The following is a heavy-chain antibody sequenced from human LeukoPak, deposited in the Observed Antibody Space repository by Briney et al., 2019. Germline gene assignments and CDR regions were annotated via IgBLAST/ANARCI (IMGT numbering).Heavy chain of an antibody. J-gene: IGHJ6*03. CDR2: INTGSTYM. V-gene: IGHV3-21*01. CDR1: GFYFSGYS. Sequence: GGALRLSCGASGFYFSGYSMNWVRQAPGKGLEWVSSINTGSTYMYYADSVKGRFTISRDNAKNSLHLQMYSLRVEDTAVYFCARVEATTGRNYHYYYMDVWGKGTTVTVSS. CDR3: ARVEATTGRNYHYYYMDV. D-gene: IGHD1-1*01.